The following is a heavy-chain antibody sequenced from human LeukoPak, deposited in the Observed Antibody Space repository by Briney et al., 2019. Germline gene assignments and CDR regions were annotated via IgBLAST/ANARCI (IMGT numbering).Heavy chain of an antibody. V-gene: IGHV3-48*01. D-gene: IGHD1-26*01. CDR3: ARDRIKSGSYYFDY. CDR1: AFTFRDYS. J-gene: IGHJ4*02. CDR2: ISGRSSTI. Sequence: GGSLRLSCAASAFTFRDYSMNWVRQAPGKGLEWVSYISGRSSTIYYADSVKGRFTISRDNAKNSMYLQMNSLRAEDTAVYYCARDRIKSGSYYFDYWGQGTLVTVSS.